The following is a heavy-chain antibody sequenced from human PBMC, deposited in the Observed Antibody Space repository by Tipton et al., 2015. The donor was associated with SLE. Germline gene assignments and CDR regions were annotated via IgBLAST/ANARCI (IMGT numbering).Heavy chain of an antibody. V-gene: IGHV3-64*01. CDR2: ISSNGGST. D-gene: IGHD2-2*01. J-gene: IGHJ4*02. CDR1: GITLRTYA. CDR3: ARLAQQDFCDSTSFYSGDYFDS. Sequence: SLRLSCAASGITLRTYAMHWVRQVPGKGLEYVSGISSNGGSTDYAKSVKGRFTISRDNSKNTLYLQMGSLRSEDMGVYYCARLAQQDFCDSTSFYSGDYFDSWGQETLFTVSS.